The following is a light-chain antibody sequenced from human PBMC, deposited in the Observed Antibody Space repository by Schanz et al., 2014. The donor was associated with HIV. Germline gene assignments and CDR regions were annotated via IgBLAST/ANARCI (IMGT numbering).Light chain of an antibody. CDR1: QSVSNNY. CDR2: GAS. Sequence: EIVMTQSPGPLSVSPGERVTLSCRASQSVSNNYLAWYQQKAGQAPRLLIYGASSRATGTPDRFSGSGSGTDFTLSISRLEPEDFAVYYCQQYGSSRWTFGQGTKVDLK. J-gene: IGKJ1*01. V-gene: IGKV3-20*01. CDR3: QQYGSSRWT.